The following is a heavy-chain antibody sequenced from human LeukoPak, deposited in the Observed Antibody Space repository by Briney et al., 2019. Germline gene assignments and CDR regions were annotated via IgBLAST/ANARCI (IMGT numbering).Heavy chain of an antibody. CDR3: ALTVAATNYYYYGMDV. V-gene: IGHV4-39*01. D-gene: IGHD6-13*01. Sequence: PSETLSLTCTVSGGSISSYYWGWIRQPPGKGLEWIGSIYYSGSTYYNPSLKSRVTISVDTSKNQFSLKLSSVTAADTAVYYCALTVAATNYYYYGMDVWGQGTTVTVSS. J-gene: IGHJ6*02. CDR1: GGSISSYY. CDR2: IYYSGST.